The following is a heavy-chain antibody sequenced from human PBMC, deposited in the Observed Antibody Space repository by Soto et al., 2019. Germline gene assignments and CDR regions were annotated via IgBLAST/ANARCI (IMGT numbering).Heavy chain of an antibody. CDR2: IWYDGINK. Sequence: GGSLSLSCAASGFTFSNNGMHWVRQAPGKGLEWVAVIWYDGINKYYADSVKGRFIISRDNSKNTVYLQMNSLRAEDTAVYYCARDRVQMVDGLDVWGQGTTVTVSS. CDR3: ARDRVQMVDGLDV. J-gene: IGHJ6*02. V-gene: IGHV3-33*01. CDR1: GFTFSNNG. D-gene: IGHD2-15*01.